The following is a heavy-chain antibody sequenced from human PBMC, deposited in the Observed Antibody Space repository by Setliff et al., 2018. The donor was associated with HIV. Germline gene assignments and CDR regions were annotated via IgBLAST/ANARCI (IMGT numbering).Heavy chain of an antibody. V-gene: IGHV3-49*04. CDR2: IRSKTYDGTT. CDR1: GFTFANKY. J-gene: IGHJ6*03. D-gene: IGHD6-19*01. CDR3: TRGRYTSAWYSFYYYYYYMDV. Sequence: GGSLRLSCAASGFTFANKYMSWVRQAPGKGLEWVGFIRSKTYDGTTKYAASVKGRFTISRGDSKRIAYLQMNSLKTEDTAVYYCTRGRYTSAWYSFYYYYYYMDVWGKGTTVTVSS.